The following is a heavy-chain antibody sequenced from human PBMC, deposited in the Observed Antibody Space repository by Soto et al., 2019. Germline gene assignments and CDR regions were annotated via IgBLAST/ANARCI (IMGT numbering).Heavy chain of an antibody. D-gene: IGHD6-13*01. J-gene: IGHJ5*02. Sequence: QLQLQESGPGLVKPSETLSLTCTVSGGSISSSSYYWGWIRQPPGKGLEWIGRIYYSGITYYNPSLKSRVTISVDPSKSQFHVKWSSVTAADTAVYDSPRVLVQVWFDPWGQGTLVTVSS. CDR3: PRVLVQVWFDP. V-gene: IGHV4-39*01. CDR1: GGSISSSSYY. CDR2: IYYSGIT.